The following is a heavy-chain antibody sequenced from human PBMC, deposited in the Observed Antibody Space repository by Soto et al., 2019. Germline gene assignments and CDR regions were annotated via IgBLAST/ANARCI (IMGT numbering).Heavy chain of an antibody. CDR1: GGAFSGSV. D-gene: IGHD6-25*01. V-gene: IGHV1-69*01. CDR2: IIPIYGSA. Sequence: QVQLVQSEAEVKQPGSSVKVSCKPSGGAFSGSVISWVRHVPGQGLDWMGAIIPIYGSANYAQNLQGRIMITAAEDTSATYMELSSLRSEDTAVYYSARGTLAARGSYSYYGMDVWGHGTTVTVSS. J-gene: IGHJ6*02. CDR3: ARGTLAARGSYSYYGMDV.